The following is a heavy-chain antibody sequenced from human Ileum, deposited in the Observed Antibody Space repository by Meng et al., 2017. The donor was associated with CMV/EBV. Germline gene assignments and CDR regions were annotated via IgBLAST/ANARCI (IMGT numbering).Heavy chain of an antibody. CDR1: GYTFTSYY. J-gene: IGHJ4*02. CDR2: INPSGGST. D-gene: IGHD5-18*01. CDR3: SGGEYSYGYKPIPFDY. V-gene: IGHV1-46*01. Sequence: ASVKVSCKASGYTFTSYYMHWVRQAPGQGLEWMGIINPSGGSTSYAQKLQGRVTMTRDTPTSTVHMELSSLRSKDTAVYYCSGGEYSYGYKPIPFDYWGQGTLVTVSS.